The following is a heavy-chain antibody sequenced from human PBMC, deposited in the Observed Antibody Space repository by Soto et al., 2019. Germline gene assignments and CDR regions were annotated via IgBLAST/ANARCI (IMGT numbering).Heavy chain of an antibody. CDR3: ARATLPYCSSTSCYRDNWFDP. CDR1: GGSISSSSYY. J-gene: IGHJ5*02. Sequence: SETLSLTCTVSGGSISSSSYYWGWIRQPPGKGLEWIGSIYYSGSTYYNPSLKSRVTISVDTSKNQFSLKLSSVTAADTAVYYCARATLPYCSSTSCYRDNWFDPWGQGTLVTVSS. D-gene: IGHD2-2*01. V-gene: IGHV4-39*01. CDR2: IYYSGST.